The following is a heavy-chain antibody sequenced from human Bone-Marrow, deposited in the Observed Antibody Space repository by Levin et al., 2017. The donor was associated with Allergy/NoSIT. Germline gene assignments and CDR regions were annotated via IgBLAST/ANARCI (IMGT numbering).Heavy chain of an antibody. V-gene: IGHV3-48*01. CDR3: ARLNPRGSSGPINFADY. CDR1: GFTFSDYN. D-gene: IGHD3-10*01. J-gene: IGHJ4*02. CDR2: ISTRGTTT. Sequence: SCAASGFTFSDYNMNWVRQAPGKGLEWISYISTRGTTTSYADSAKGRFTVSRDNARNSLFLQMNSLRAEDTAVYYCARLNPRGSSGPINFADYWGQGSLVTVSS.